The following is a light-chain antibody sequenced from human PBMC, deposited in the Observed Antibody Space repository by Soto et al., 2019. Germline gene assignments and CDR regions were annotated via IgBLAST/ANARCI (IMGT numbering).Light chain of an antibody. V-gene: IGKV1-5*03. CDR1: QSISSR. J-gene: IGKJ2*01. CDR3: KQYNRNPYT. CDR2: KAS. Sequence: DIQMTQSPSTLSASVGDRVTITCRASQSISSRLALYQQKPGKAPKLLIYKASSLESGVPSRFSGSGSGTEVTLTIRSLQQDAFSTYYGKQYNRNPYTFGQGNKLEIK.